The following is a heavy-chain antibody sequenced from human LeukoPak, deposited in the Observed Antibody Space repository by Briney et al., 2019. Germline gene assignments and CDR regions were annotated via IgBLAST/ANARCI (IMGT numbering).Heavy chain of an antibody. D-gene: IGHD1-1*01. J-gene: IGHJ4*02. V-gene: IGHV3-33*01. Sequence: PGGSLRLSCAASGFTFSSYGMHWVRQAPGKGLEWVAVIWYDGSNKYYADSVKGRFTISRDNSKNTLYLQMNSLRAEDTAVYYCARAMIGMESFDYWGQGTLVTVSS. CDR1: GFTFSSYG. CDR3: ARAMIGMESFDY. CDR2: IWYDGSNK.